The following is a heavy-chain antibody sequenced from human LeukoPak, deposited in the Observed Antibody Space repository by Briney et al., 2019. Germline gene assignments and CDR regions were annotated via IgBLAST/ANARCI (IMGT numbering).Heavy chain of an antibody. V-gene: IGHV3-15*01. D-gene: IGHD3-10*01. CDR3: TTAERRYYRHDF. J-gene: IGHJ4*02. Sequence: GGSLRLSCTVSGLSFSTAWISWIRQAPGKGLGWVGRIKSNTDGGTVNYAAPVKGRFTISRDDSKNTVFLQMNSLETEDTAMYFCTTAERRYYRHDFWGQGTLVTVSS. CDR1: GLSFSTAW. CDR2: IKSNTDGGTV.